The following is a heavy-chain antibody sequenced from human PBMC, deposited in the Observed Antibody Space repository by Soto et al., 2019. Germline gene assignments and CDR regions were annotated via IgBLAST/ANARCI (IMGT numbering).Heavy chain of an antibody. D-gene: IGHD2-15*01. J-gene: IGHJ6*02. CDR1: GGSFSGYY. V-gene: IGHV4-34*01. CDR3: AREPRYCSGGSCSGSSYYYYYGMDV. Sequence: SETLSLTCAVYGGSFSGYYWSWIRQPPGKGLEWIGEINHSGSTNYNPSLKSRVTISVDTSKNQFSLKLSSVTAADTAVYYCAREPRYCSGGSCSGSSYYYYYGMDVWGQGTTVTVSS. CDR2: INHSGST.